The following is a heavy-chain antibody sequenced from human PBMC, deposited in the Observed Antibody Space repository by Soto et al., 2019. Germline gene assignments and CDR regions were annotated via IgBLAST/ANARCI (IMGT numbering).Heavy chain of an antibody. Sequence: QVQLVQSGAEVKKPGASVKVSCKASGYTFTSYVISWVRQAPGQGLEWMGWISAYNGNTNYAQKLQGRVTMTTDTSTSTAYMELRSLKSDDTAVYYCASYREQLVLYGMDVWGQGTTVTVSS. CDR1: GYTFTSYV. CDR3: ASYREQLVLYGMDV. J-gene: IGHJ6*02. D-gene: IGHD6-13*01. V-gene: IGHV1-18*01. CDR2: ISAYNGNT.